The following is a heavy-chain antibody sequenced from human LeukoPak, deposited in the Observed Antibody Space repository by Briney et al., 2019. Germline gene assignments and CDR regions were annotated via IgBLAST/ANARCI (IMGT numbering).Heavy chain of an antibody. D-gene: IGHD3-22*01. Sequence: SETLSLTCAVSGGSITSSNWWSWVRQPPGKGLEWIGEIYHSGSTNYNPSLKSRVTISLDTSKNQLSLKLSSVTAADTAVYFCARRGYFDGSGLDHWGQGTLVTVSS. CDR3: ARRGYFDGSGLDH. CDR1: GGSITSSNW. CDR2: IYHSGST. J-gene: IGHJ4*02. V-gene: IGHV4-4*02.